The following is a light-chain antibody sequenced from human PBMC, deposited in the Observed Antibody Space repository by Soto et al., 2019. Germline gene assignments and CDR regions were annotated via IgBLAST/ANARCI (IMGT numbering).Light chain of an antibody. CDR1: SSNIGAGYD. J-gene: IGLJ2*01. V-gene: IGLV1-40*01. CDR2: GNI. CDR3: QSYDSSLSDSRV. Sequence: QSVLTQPPSVSGAPGQRVIISCTGSSSNIGAGYDVHWYQQLPGTAPKLLIYGNINRPSRVPDRFSGSKSGTSASLAITGLQAEDEADYFCQSYDSSLSDSRVFGGGTKLTVL.